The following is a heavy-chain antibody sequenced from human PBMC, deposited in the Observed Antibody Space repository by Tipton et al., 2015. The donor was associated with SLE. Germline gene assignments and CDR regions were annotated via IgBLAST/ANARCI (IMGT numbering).Heavy chain of an antibody. CDR3: ARLPGGSGGDYFDY. CDR2: IYFSGRT. D-gene: IGHD3-16*01. CDR1: GGSISTSGNY. J-gene: IGHJ4*02. Sequence: TLSLTCTVSGGSISTSGNYWGWIRQPPGKGLEWIGSIYFSGRTYYNPSLKSRVTISVDTSKNQFSLRLGSVTAADAAVYYCARLPGGSGGDYFDYWGQGTLVTVSS. V-gene: IGHV4-39*01.